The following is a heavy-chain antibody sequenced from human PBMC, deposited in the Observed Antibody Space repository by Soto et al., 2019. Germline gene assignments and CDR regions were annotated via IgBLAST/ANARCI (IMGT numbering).Heavy chain of an antibody. J-gene: IGHJ4*02. V-gene: IGHV1-69*13. CDR1: GGTFGSHG. D-gene: IGHD2-21*01. CDR2: LIAMLGTP. Sequence: SVKVSCKASGGTFGSHGIAWVRQAPGQGLEWMGGLIAMLGTPTYARKVQGRATITADESLTSTYLELRSLRSEDTAVYFCARGAIANFDYWGQGTVVTVSS. CDR3: ARGAIANFDY.